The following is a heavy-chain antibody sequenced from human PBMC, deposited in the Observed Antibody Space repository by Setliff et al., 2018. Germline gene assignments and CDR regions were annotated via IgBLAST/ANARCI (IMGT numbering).Heavy chain of an antibody. Sequence: ASVKVSCKTSGYSFSNYGISWVRQAPGQGLEWLGWIGAHNSNTNYAEKFQGRLSMTTDTSKSTAYMELRSLRSDDTAVYFCARDPRRSYADFVSNWFDPWGQGTPVTVPQ. CDR3: ARDPRRSYADFVSNWFDP. CDR1: GYSFSNYG. CDR2: IGAHNSNT. J-gene: IGHJ5*02. V-gene: IGHV1-18*01. D-gene: IGHD4-17*01.